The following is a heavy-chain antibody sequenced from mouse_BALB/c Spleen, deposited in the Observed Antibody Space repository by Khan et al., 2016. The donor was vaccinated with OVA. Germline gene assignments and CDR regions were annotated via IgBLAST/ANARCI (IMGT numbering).Heavy chain of an antibody. Sequence: EVELVESGGGLVKPGGSLKLSCAASGFTFSDYYMYWVRQTPEKRLEWVATISDGGSYTYYPDSVKGRFTISRDNAKNNLYLQMSSLKSEDTAMYDCARDRQLGRGYFDVWGAGTTVTVSS. CDR1: GFTFSDYY. CDR2: ISDGGSYT. V-gene: IGHV5-4*02. D-gene: IGHD4-1*02. J-gene: IGHJ1*01. CDR3: ARDRQLGRGYFDV.